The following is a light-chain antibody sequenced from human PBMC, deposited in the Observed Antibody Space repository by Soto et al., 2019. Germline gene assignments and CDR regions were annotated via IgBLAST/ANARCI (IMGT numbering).Light chain of an antibody. CDR2: GAS. V-gene: IGKV3D-15*01. Sequence: EVVLTQSPATLSLSPGERASLSCRASQSVSTNLAWYQQKPGQAPSLLIYGASTRATGIPARFSGSGSATEFTLTISSLQSEDFAVYYCQQYNGWPPWTFGQGTKVEIK. J-gene: IGKJ1*01. CDR3: QQYNGWPPWT. CDR1: QSVSTN.